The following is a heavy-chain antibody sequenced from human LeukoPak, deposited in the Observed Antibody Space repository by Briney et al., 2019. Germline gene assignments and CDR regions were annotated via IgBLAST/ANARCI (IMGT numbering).Heavy chain of an antibody. CDR3: ARGDSSNLGLSRPFDI. V-gene: IGHV3-21*01. D-gene: IGHD6-13*01. CDR1: GFTFSIYS. J-gene: IGHJ3*02. Sequence: GGSLRLSCAASGFTFSIYSMNWVRQAPGKGLEWVSSISCSGEYKYYADSVKGRFTISRDNAKNSLYLQMDSLRAEDTAVYYCARGDSSNLGLSRPFDIWGQGTLVTVSS. CDR2: ISCSGEYK.